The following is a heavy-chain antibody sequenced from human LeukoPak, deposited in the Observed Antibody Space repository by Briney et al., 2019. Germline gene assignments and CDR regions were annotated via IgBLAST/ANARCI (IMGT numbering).Heavy chain of an antibody. V-gene: IGHV4-39*07. CDR2: IYYSGST. CDR1: GGSISSSSYY. Sequence: SETLSLTCTVSGGSISSSSYYWGWLRQPPGKGLEWTGSIYYSGSTYYNPSLKSRVTISVDTSKNQFSLKLSSVTAADTAVYYCAKYYYYGSGSWGPTDYWGQGTLVTVSS. J-gene: IGHJ4*02. D-gene: IGHD3-10*01. CDR3: AKYYYYGSGSWGPTDY.